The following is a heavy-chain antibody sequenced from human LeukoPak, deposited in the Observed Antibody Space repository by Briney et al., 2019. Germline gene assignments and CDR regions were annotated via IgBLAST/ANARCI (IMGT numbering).Heavy chain of an antibody. Sequence: TGGSLRLSCVASGFTFSSYSMNWVRQAPGKGLEWVSSISGSSSYIYYADSVKGRFTISRDNAKNSLYLQMNSLRAEDTAVYYCARGRYCSSTSCSSPWGQGTLVTVSS. V-gene: IGHV3-21*01. J-gene: IGHJ5*02. D-gene: IGHD2-2*01. CDR1: GFTFSSYS. CDR3: ARGRYCSSTSCSSP. CDR2: ISGSSSYI.